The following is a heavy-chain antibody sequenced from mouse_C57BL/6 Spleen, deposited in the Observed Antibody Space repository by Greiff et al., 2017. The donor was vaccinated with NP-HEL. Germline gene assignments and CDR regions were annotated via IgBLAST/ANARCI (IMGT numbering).Heavy chain of an antibody. Sequence: QVQLQQPGAELVKPGASVKLSCKASGYTFTSYWMQWVKQRPGQGLEWIGEIDPSDSYTNYNQKFKGKATLTVDTSSSTAYMQLSSLTSEDSAVYYCARSLTTGGYFDVWGTGTTVTVSS. CDR2: IDPSDSYT. CDR1: GYTFTSYW. V-gene: IGHV1-50*01. J-gene: IGHJ1*03. D-gene: IGHD1-1*01. CDR3: ARSLTTGGYFDV.